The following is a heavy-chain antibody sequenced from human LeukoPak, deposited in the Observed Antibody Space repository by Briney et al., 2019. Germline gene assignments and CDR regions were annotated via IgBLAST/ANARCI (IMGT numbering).Heavy chain of an antibody. CDR2: MTGSGDRI. CDR1: GFTFSSYA. Sequence: PGGSLRLSCAASGFTFSSYAMSWVRQAPGKGLEWVSSMTGSGDRIYYAGSVKGRFTISSDTSKNTLYLQMNNLRVEDTAVYYCAKARWYSSGWSDYWGQGTLVTVSS. CDR3: AKARWYSSGWSDY. V-gene: IGHV3-23*01. J-gene: IGHJ4*02. D-gene: IGHD6-19*01.